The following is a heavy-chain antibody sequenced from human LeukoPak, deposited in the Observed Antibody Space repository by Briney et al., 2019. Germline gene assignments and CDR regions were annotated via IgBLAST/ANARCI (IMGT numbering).Heavy chain of an antibody. V-gene: IGHV3-23*01. CDR2: ISGSGGNT. CDR1: GFIFSAYA. Sequence: GGSLRLSCAPSGFIFSAYAMSWVRQAPGKGPEWVASISGSGGNTYHADSVKGRFTISRDNSQNTVYLQMNSLRAEDTAVYYCARDSSGWYVDYWGQGTLVTVSS. D-gene: IGHD6-19*01. J-gene: IGHJ4*02. CDR3: ARDSSGWYVDY.